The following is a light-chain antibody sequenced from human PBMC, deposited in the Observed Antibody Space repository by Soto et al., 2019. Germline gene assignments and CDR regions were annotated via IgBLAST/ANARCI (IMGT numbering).Light chain of an antibody. J-gene: IGKJ4*01. V-gene: IGKV1-27*01. CDR2: AAS. CDR1: QGISIY. Sequence: DIQMTQSPSSLSASVGDRVTITCRASQGISIYLAWYQQKPGKVPKLLIYAASTLHSGVPSRFSGGGSGTDFTLTISSLQPEDVATYYCQIYNSAPLTVGGGTKVEIK. CDR3: QIYNSAPLT.